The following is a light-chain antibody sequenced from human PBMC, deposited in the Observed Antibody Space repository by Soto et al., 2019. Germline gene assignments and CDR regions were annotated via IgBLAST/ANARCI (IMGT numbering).Light chain of an antibody. V-gene: IGLV4-69*02. CDR1: SGHSSYA. J-gene: IGLJ2*01. CDR3: QTWGTGIVA. CDR2: VNRDGSH. Sequence: QLVLTQSPSASASLGASVKLTCTLSSGHSSYAIAWHQQQPEKGPRYLMKVNRDGSHNKGDGIPDRFSGSSSGAERYLTISSLQSEDEADYYCQTWGTGIVAFGGGTKLTVL.